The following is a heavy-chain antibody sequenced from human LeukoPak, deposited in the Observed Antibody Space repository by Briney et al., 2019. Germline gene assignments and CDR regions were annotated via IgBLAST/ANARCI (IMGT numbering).Heavy chain of an antibody. CDR3: AKDMPPPYDFWSGYPDY. V-gene: IGHV3-66*02. CDR2: IYSGGST. Sequence: PGGSLRLSCAASEFSVGSNYMTWVRQAPGKGLEWVSLIYSGGSTYYADSVKGRFTISRDNSKNTLYLQMNSLRAEDTAVYYCAKDMPPPYDFWSGYPDYWGQGTLVTVSS. J-gene: IGHJ4*02. D-gene: IGHD3-3*01. CDR1: EFSVGSNY.